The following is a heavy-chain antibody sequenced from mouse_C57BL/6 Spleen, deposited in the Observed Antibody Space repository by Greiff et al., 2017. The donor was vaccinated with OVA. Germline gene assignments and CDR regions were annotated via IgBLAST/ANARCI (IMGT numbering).Heavy chain of an antibody. CDR1: GYTFTSYW. CDR2: IDPSDSYT. D-gene: IGHD1-1*01. J-gene: IGHJ3*01. CDR3: ARSQYYGSSYAIAY. V-gene: IGHV1-50*01. Sequence: QVQLQQPGAELVKPGASVKLSCKASGYTFTSYWMQWVKQRPGQGLEWIGEIDPSDSYTNYTQKFTGQATLTVDTSSSTAYMQLSSLTSEDSAVYYCARSQYYGSSYAIAYWGQGTLVTVSA.